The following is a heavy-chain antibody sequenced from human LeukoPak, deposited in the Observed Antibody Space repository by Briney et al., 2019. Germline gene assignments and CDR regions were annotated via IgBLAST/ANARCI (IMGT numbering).Heavy chain of an antibody. CDR1: GGSISSSSYY. CDR3: ARTEPNCLDSSGYYASFVY. V-gene: IGHV4-39*01. CDR2: IYYSGST. D-gene: IGHD3-22*01. Sequence: SETLTLTCTVSGGSISSSSYYWVWIPQPPGKGLEGIGRIYYSGSTYYNQSVKSRVTISVHTSQHQCSLKLRSVSAADTAVYYCARTEPNCLDSSGYYASFVYWGQGTMVSVCS. J-gene: IGHJ4*02.